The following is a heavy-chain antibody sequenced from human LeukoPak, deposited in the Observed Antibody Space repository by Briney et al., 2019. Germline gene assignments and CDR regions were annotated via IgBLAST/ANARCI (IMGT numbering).Heavy chain of an antibody. CDR1: GGSISSSSYY. Sequence: SETLSLTCTVSGGSISSSSYYWGWIRQPPGKGLEWIGSIYYSGSTYYNPSLKSRVTISVDTSKNQFSLKLSSVTAADTAVYYCARLLDYGGNPVAFDIWGQGTMVTVSS. V-gene: IGHV4-39*01. CDR2: IYYSGST. J-gene: IGHJ3*02. CDR3: ARLLDYGGNPVAFDI. D-gene: IGHD4-23*01.